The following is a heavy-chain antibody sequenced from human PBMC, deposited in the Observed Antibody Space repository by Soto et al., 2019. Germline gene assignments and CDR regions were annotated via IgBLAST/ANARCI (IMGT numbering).Heavy chain of an antibody. J-gene: IGHJ3*02. D-gene: IGHD3-22*01. CDR1: GGTFSSYA. V-gene: IGHV1-69*13. Sequence: SVKVSCKASGGTFSSYAISWVRQAPGQGLEWMGGIIPIFGTANYAQKFQGRVTITADESTSTAYMELSSLRSEDTAVYYCARAPYYYDSSGYYFYAFDIWGQGTMVTVSS. CDR3: ARAPYYYDSSGYYFYAFDI. CDR2: IIPIFGTA.